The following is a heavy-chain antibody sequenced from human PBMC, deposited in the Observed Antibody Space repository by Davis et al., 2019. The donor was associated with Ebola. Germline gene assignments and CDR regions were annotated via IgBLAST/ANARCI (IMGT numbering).Heavy chain of an antibody. CDR2: INPSGGST. D-gene: IGHD3-10*01. CDR1: GYTFTSYY. J-gene: IGHJ4*02. Sequence: ASVKVSCKASGYTFTSYYMHWVRQAPGQGLEWMGIINPSGGSTSYAQKFQGRVTMTRDTSTSTVYMELSSLRSEDTAVYYSARDPRDVFAPNFDYWAREPWSPSPQ. V-gene: IGHV1-46*01. CDR3: ARDPRDVFAPNFDY.